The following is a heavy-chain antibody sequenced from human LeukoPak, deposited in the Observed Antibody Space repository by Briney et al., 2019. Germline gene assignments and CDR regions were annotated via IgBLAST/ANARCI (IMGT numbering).Heavy chain of an antibody. Sequence: PSETLSLTCTVSGGSISTYYWGWIRQPPGKGLEWIGSIYYSGSTYYNPSLKSRVAISVDTPKNQFSLKLSSVTAADTAVYYCARAQGDFWSGYLPYYFDYWGQGTLVTVSS. CDR3: ARAQGDFWSGYLPYYFDY. CDR1: GGSISTYY. D-gene: IGHD3-3*01. J-gene: IGHJ4*02. V-gene: IGHV4-39*07. CDR2: IYYSGST.